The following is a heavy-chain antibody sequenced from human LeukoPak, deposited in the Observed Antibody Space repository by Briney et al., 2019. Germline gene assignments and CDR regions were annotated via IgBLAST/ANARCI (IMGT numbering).Heavy chain of an antibody. J-gene: IGHJ4*02. CDR3: VKEDPGPVFDY. V-gene: IGHV3-23*01. CDR2: ISGSGSIK. Sequence: PGGSLRLSCAASGLTFNNYAMSWVRQAPGKGLDWVSAISGSGSIKYYADSVKGRFTISRDNSKNTLYLRMNSLRAEDTAVYFCVKEDPGPVFDYWGQGALVTVSS. CDR1: GLTFNNYA.